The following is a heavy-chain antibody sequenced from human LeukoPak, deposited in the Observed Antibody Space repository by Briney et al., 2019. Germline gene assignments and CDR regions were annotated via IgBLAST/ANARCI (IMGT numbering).Heavy chain of an antibody. V-gene: IGHV1-8*03. J-gene: IGHJ4*02. CDR2: MNPNSGNT. Sequence: GASVKVSCKASGYTFTSYDINWVRQATGQGLEWMGWMNPNSGNTGYAQKFQGRVTITRNTSISTAYMELSSLRSEDTAAYYCARWDTAMVSYFDYWGQGTLVTVSS. D-gene: IGHD5-18*01. CDR3: ARWDTAMVSYFDY. CDR1: GYTFTSYD.